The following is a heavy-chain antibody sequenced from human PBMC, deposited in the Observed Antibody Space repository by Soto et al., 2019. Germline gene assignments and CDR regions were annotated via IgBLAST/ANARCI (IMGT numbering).Heavy chain of an antibody. CDR3: AHRLRSSSWIYFDY. Sequence: QITLKESGPTLVRPTQPLTLTCSLSGFSLSSSGVGVGWIRQPPGKALEWLALIYWDDDKRYSPSLKSRLTVTKDTSKNQVVLTMTNMDPVDTATYYCAHRLRSSSWIYFDYWGQGTLVTVSS. CDR1: GFSLSSSGVG. D-gene: IGHD6-13*01. V-gene: IGHV2-5*02. J-gene: IGHJ4*02. CDR2: IYWDDDK.